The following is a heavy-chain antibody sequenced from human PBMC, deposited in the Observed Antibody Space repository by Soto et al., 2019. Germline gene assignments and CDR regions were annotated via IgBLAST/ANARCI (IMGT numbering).Heavy chain of an antibody. D-gene: IGHD6-19*01. J-gene: IGHJ6*02. Sequence: EVQLLESGGGLVQPGGSLRLSCAASGFTVNTYAMSWVRQAPGKGLEWVSTISSRGVSIYFADSVKGRFSISRDDSKSTLYLEMDSLRAEDTAVYYCAKSRRQWPRDNYFYYYGLDVWGQGTTVTVSS. CDR2: ISSRGVSI. V-gene: IGHV3-23*01. CDR3: AKSRRQWPRDNYFYYYGLDV. CDR1: GFTVNTYA.